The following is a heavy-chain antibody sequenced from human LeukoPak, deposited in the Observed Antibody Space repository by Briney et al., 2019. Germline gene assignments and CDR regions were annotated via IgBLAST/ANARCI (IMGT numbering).Heavy chain of an antibody. J-gene: IGHJ4*02. D-gene: IGHD5-12*01. CDR2: ISGSGGST. V-gene: IGHV3-23*01. CDR3: AKSIRGYSGYDPDSFFDY. Sequence: PGGSLRLSCAASGFTFSSYSMSWVRQAPGKGLEWVSAISGSGGSTYYADSVKGRFTISRDNSKNTLYLQMNSLRAEDTAVYYCAKSIRGYSGYDPDSFFDYWGQGTLVTVSS. CDR1: GFTFSSYS.